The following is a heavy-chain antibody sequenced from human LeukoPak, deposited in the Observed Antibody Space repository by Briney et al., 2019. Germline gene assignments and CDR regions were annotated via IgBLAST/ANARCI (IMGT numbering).Heavy chain of an antibody. CDR1: GGSFSSYC. V-gene: IGHV4-4*07. CDR3: AILAPTNWGFAY. D-gene: IGHD7-27*01. J-gene: IGHJ4*02. CDR2: IYTSGSP. Sequence: PSETLSLTCTVFGGSFSSYCWSWIRQPAGKGLEGIGRIYTSGSPNYNPSLTTRVTMSVDTSKTQFSLKLSSVTAADTAVYYCAILAPTNWGFAYWGQGTLVTVSS.